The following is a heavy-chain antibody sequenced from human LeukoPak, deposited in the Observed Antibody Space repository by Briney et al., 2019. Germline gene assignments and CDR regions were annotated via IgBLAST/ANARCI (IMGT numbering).Heavy chain of an antibody. CDR3: ARGVDTAMVLYYYYGMDV. D-gene: IGHD5-18*01. CDR2: IYHSGST. V-gene: IGHV4-38-2*01. CDR1: GYSISSGYY. J-gene: IGHJ6*04. Sequence: SETLSLTCAVSGYSISSGYYWGWIRQPPGKGLEWIGSIYHSGSTYYNPSLKSRVTISVDTSKNQFSLKLSSVTAADTAVYYCARGVDTAMVLYYYYGMDVWGKGTTVTVSS.